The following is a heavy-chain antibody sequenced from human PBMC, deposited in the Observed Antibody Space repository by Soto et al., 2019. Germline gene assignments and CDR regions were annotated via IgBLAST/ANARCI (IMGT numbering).Heavy chain of an antibody. D-gene: IGHD6-13*01. V-gene: IGHV3-53*02. CDR2: MYSNGTT. Sequence: EVQLVETGGGLIQPGGSLRLSCAASGFIVTSNYMTWVRQAPGKGLEWVAVMYSNGTTSYADSVKGRFTVSRDRNTLYLQMNSLRAEDTAVYYCVSAGHFGGKGTLVTVSS. CDR1: GFIVTSNY. J-gene: IGHJ4*02. CDR3: VSAGHF.